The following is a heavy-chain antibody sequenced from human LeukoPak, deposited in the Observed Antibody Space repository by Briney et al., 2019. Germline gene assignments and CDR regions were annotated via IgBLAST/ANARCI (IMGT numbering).Heavy chain of an antibody. D-gene: IGHD4-17*01. V-gene: IGHV3-23*01. CDR1: GFTVDSNY. J-gene: IGHJ4*02. CDR2: ISGSGGST. Sequence: PGGSLRLSCAASGFTVDSNYLSWVRQAPGKGLEWVSAISGSGGSTYYADSVKGRFTISRDNSKNTLYLQMNSLRAEDTAVYYCAKDPYGDYASFDYWGQGTLVTVSS. CDR3: AKDPYGDYASFDY.